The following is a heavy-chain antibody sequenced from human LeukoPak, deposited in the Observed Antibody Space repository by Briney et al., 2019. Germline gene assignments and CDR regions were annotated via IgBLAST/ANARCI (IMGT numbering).Heavy chain of an antibody. D-gene: IGHD1-26*01. J-gene: IGHJ4*02. CDR3: ARGRWEVPF. CDR2: IYYSGIT. V-gene: IGHV4-59*07. CDR1: GGSIIPYY. Sequence: SDTLSLTCTASGGSIIPYYWTWIRQPAGKGLEWIGYIYYSGITNYNPSLKRRVTMSVDTSKIQITLKLSSVTAADTAVYYCARGRWEVPFWGQGTLVSDSS.